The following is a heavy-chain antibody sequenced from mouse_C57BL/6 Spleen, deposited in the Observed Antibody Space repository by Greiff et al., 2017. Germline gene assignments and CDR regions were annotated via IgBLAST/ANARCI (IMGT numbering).Heavy chain of an antibody. CDR1: GYAFSSYW. CDR2: IYPGDGDT. V-gene: IGHV1-80*01. CDR3: ARSGDGYYYAMDY. J-gene: IGHJ4*01. Sequence: VQLKESGAELVKPGASVKISCKASGYAFSSYWMNWVKQRPGKGLEWIGQIYPGDGDTNYNGKFKGKATLTADKSSSTAYMQLSSLTSEDSAVYFCARSGDGYYYAMDYWGQGTSVTVSS. D-gene: IGHD2-3*01.